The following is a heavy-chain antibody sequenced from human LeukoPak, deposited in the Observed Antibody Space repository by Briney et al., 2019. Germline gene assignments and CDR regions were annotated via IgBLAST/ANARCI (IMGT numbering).Heavy chain of an antibody. CDR1: GYTFTSYY. CDR3: ARGDYYGSPKVVAA. J-gene: IGHJ5*02. D-gene: IGHD3-10*01. V-gene: IGHV1-46*01. CDR2: TNPSGGST. Sequence: ASVKVSCKASGYTFTSYYMHWVRQAPGQGLEWMGITNPSGGSTSYAQKFQGRVTMTRDMSTSTVYIELNLLRSDDTAVYYCARGDYYGSPKVVAAWGQGTLVTVSS.